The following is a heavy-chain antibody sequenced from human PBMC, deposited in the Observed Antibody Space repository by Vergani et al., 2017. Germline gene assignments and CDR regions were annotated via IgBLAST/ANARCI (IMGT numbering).Heavy chain of an antibody. V-gene: IGHV4-30-4*08. CDR1: GGSISSGDYY. CDR2: IYYSGST. CDR3: ARALGYCSSTSCYRSGYYYYGMDV. Sequence: QVQLQESGPGLVKPSQTLSLTCTVSGGSISSGDYYWSWIRQPPGKGLEGIGYIYYSGSTYYNPSLKSRVTISVDTSKNQFSLKLSSVTAADTAVYYCARALGYCSSTSCYRSGYYYYGMDVWGQGTTVTVSS. J-gene: IGHJ6*02. D-gene: IGHD2-2*01.